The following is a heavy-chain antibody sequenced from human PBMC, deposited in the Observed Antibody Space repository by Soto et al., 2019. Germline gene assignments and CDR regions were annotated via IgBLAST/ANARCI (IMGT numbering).Heavy chain of an antibody. J-gene: IGHJ6*02. V-gene: IGHV3-30-3*01. CDR3: AREVGTFYYHYGMDV. D-gene: IGHD2-21*02. CDR2: ISFDGSNQ. Sequence: GGSLRFSCAASGFTFSSYNMEWVRQAPGKGLEWVTVISFDGSNQYYADSVKGRFTISRDNSKNTVFLQMNSLRDEDTAVYYCAREVGTFYYHYGMDVWGQGTTVTVSS. CDR1: GFTFSSYN.